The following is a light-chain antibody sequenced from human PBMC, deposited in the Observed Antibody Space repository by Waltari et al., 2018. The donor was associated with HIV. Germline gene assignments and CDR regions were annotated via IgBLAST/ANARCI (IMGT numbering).Light chain of an antibody. V-gene: IGLV2-23*02. CDR2: DVS. J-gene: IGLJ3*02. CDR3: CSYAGSSTNWV. CDR1: SSDVGCYNY. Sequence: QSALTQPASVSGSPGQSLTISCTGPSSDVGCYNYVSWYQQHPGKAPKLMIYDVSKRPSGVSNHFSGSKSGNTASLTISGLQAEDEADYYCCSYAGSSTNWVFGGGTKLTVL.